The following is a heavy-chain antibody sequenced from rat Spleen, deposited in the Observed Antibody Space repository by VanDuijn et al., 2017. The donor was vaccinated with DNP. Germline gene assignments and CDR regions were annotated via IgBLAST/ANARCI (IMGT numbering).Heavy chain of an antibody. CDR2: INMGSGGT. V-gene: IGHV1-43*01. Sequence: QVQLQQSGAELAKPGSSVKISCKASGYTFTTYYISWIKQTTRQGLEFIGYINMGSGGTNYNEKFKGKATLTVDKSSNTAFMQLSSLTPDDSAVYYCASSWVGVRGIWFAYWGQGTLVTVSS. J-gene: IGHJ3*01. CDR3: ASSWVGVRGIWFAY. D-gene: IGHD4-3*01. CDR1: GYTFTTYY.